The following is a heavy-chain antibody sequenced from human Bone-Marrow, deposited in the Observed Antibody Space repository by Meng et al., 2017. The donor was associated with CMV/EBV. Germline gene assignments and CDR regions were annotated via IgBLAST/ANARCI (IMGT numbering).Heavy chain of an antibody. CDR3: STDFLGFSGGYYTRRIDY. Sequence: GGSLRLSCATSGFIFSKAWMSWVRQAPGKGLEWVGRIRSKADGGTIDYATPVKDRFIISRDDSKSTLYLQMSSLKTEDTAVYYCSTDFLGFSGGYYTRRIDYWGQGTLVTVSS. J-gene: IGHJ4*02. CDR1: GFIFSKAW. CDR2: IRSKADGGTI. V-gene: IGHV3-15*01. D-gene: IGHD3-10*01.